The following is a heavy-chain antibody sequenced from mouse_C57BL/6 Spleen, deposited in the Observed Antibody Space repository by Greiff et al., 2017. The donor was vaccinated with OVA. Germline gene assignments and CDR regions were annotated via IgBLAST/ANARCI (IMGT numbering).Heavy chain of an antibody. D-gene: IGHD1-1*01. V-gene: IGHV5-4*01. CDR2: ISHGGSYT. Sequence: EVMLVESGGGLVKPGGSLKLSCAASGFTFSSYAMSWVRQTPEKRLEWVATISHGGSYTYYTDNVKGRVTITRDNATSNAYLQMSHLKSEDTAMYTGARDGYYYGDGPDAMDYWGQGTSVTVSS. J-gene: IGHJ4*01. CDR1: GFTFSSYA. CDR3: ARDGYYYGDGPDAMDY.